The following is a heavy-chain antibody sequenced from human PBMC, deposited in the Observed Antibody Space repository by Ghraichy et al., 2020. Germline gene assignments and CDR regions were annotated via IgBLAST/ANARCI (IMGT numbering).Heavy chain of an antibody. CDR3: AGDWPYWNYVRGNQGTYYMDV. D-gene: IGHD1-7*01. CDR1: GGSISSYY. Sequence: SETLSLTCTVSGGSISSYYWSWIRQPPGKGLEWIGYIYYSGSTNYNPSLKSRVTISVDTSKNQFSLKLSSVTAADPAVYYCAGDWPYWNYVRGNQGTYYMDVWGKGTTVTVSS. V-gene: IGHV4-59*01. CDR2: IYYSGST. J-gene: IGHJ6*03.